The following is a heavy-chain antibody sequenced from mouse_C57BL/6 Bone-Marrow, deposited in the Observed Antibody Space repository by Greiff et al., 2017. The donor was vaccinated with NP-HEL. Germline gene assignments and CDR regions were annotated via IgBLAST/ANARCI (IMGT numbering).Heavy chain of an antibody. CDR3: ANYGNSYVRYFDV. J-gene: IGHJ1*03. CDR1: GYTFTSYG. Sequence: VKLVESGAELARPGASVKLSCKASGYTFTSYGISWVKQRPGQGLEWIGEIYPRSGNTYYNEKFKGKATLTADKSSSTAYMELRSLTSEDSAVYFCANYGNSYVRYFDVWGTGTTVTVSS. V-gene: IGHV1-81*01. D-gene: IGHD1-1*01. CDR2: IYPRSGNT.